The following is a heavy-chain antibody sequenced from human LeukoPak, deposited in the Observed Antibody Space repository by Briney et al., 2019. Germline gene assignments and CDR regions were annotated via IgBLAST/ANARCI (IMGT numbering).Heavy chain of an antibody. V-gene: IGHV1-8*02. D-gene: IGHD2-2*01. Sequence: ASVKVSCKASGYTFTGYYMHWVRQAPGQGLERMGWMNPNSGNTGYAQKFQGRVTMTRNTSISTAYTELSSLRSEDTAVYYCARFTKRYYGMDVWGQGTTVTVSS. CDR2: MNPNSGNT. CDR1: GYTFTGYY. J-gene: IGHJ6*02. CDR3: ARFTKRYYGMDV.